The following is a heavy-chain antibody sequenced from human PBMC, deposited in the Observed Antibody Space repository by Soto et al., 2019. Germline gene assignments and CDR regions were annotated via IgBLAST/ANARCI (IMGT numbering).Heavy chain of an antibody. CDR3: AKGGAVKLPRYNWFDP. J-gene: IGHJ5*02. D-gene: IGHD2-15*01. CDR1: GFNFSSYA. Sequence: EVQLLESGGGLVQPGGSLRLSCAASGFNFSSYAMNWVRQAPGKGLEWVSGISVSGTYTYYAESVKGRFTISRDNSKSMLYLQMNSLRAEDTAVYYCAKGGAVKLPRYNWFDPWGQGVLVTVSS. CDR2: ISVSGTYT. V-gene: IGHV3-23*01.